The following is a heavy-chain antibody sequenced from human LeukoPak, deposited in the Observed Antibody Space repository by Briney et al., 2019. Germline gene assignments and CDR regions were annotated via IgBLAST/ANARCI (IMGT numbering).Heavy chain of an antibody. J-gene: IGHJ3*02. V-gene: IGHV4-30-4*07. Sequence: SETLSLTCAVSGGSISSGGYSWSWIRQPPGKGLEWIGYIYYSGSTYYNPSLKSRVTISVDTSKNQFSLKLSSVTAADTAVYYCARGVGGSGSYDAFDIWGQGTMVTVSS. CDR2: IYYSGST. CDR1: GGSISSGGYS. CDR3: ARGVGGSGSYDAFDI. D-gene: IGHD3-10*01.